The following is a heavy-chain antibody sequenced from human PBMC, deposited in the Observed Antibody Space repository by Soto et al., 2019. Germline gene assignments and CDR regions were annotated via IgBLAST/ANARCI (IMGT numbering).Heavy chain of an antibody. V-gene: IGHV3-30*18. D-gene: IGHD6-13*01. J-gene: IGHJ4*02. CDR1: GFTFSSYG. Sequence: QVQLVESGGGVVQPGRSLRLSCAASGFTFSSYGMHWVRQAPGKGLEWVAVISYDGSNKYYADSVKGRFTISRDNSKNTLYLEMNSLRAEDTAVYYCAKDSLVIAAAGWLFDYWGQGTLVTVSS. CDR3: AKDSLVIAAAGWLFDY. CDR2: ISYDGSNK.